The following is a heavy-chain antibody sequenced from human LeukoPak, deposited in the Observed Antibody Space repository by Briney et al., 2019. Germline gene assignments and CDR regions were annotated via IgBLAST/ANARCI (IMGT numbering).Heavy chain of an antibody. J-gene: IGHJ4*02. V-gene: IGHV1-2*02. CDR1: GYTFTGYY. CDR3: ARDREPLYYYDSSGFAVSDY. CDR2: INPNSGGT. Sequence: ASVKVSCKASGYTFTGYYMHWVRQAPGQGLEWMGWINPNSGGTNYAQKFQGRVTMTRDTSISTAYMELSRLRSDDTAVYYCARDREPLYYYDSSGFAVSDYWGQGTLVTVSS. D-gene: IGHD3-22*01.